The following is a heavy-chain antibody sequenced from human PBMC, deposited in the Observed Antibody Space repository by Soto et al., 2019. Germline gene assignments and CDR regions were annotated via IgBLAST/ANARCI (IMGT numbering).Heavy chain of an antibody. CDR1: GFTFSSYA. Sequence: EVQLLESGGGLVQPGGSLRLSCAVSGFTFSSYAMSWVRQAPGKGLEWVSAIRGSGGTTYYADSVKGRFTISRDSSKNTLYLQMNSLRAEDTAIYYCAKLRADSDYSDMDVWGQGTTVTVSS. D-gene: IGHD2-15*01. CDR3: AKLRADSDYSDMDV. CDR2: IRGSGGTT. V-gene: IGHV3-23*01. J-gene: IGHJ6*02.